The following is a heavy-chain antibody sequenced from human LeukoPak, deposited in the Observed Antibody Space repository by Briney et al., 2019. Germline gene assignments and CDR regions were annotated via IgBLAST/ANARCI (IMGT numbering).Heavy chain of an antibody. J-gene: IGHJ4*02. V-gene: IGHV4-59*11. CDR3: ATIKRGCLFGYFDF. CDR2: LFDSVNT. CDR1: GGSISSHY. Sequence: SETLSLTCTVSGGSISSHYRSWIRQPPGKGLEWIAYLFDSVNTKDNPSLQSRLTLSADTCKNQFSLKLSSVTAADPAVYYCATIKRGCLFGYFDFWGQGIKVTVSS. D-gene: IGHD5-18*01.